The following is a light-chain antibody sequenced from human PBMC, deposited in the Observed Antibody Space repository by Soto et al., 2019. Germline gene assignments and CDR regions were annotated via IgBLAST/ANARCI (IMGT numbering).Light chain of an antibody. V-gene: IGKV1-5*03. J-gene: IGKJ1*01. CDR2: KAS. Sequence: DIQMTQSPSTLSGSVGDRVTLTCRASQTISSWLAWYQQKPGKAPKLLIYKASTLKSGVPSRFSGSGSGTEFTLTISSLQRDDFVTYYCQHYNSYSEAFGQGTKVELK. CDR1: QTISSW. CDR3: QHYNSYSEA.